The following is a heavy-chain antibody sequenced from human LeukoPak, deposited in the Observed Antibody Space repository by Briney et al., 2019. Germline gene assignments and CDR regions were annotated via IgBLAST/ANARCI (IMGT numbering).Heavy chain of an antibody. CDR3: ARDLLDVRNYYYYYMDV. CDR1: GFTFSSYS. V-gene: IGHV3-21*01. J-gene: IGHJ6*03. D-gene: IGHD2-8*01. CDR2: ISSSSSYI. Sequence: GGSLRLSCAASGFTFSSYSMNWVRQAPGKGLEWVSSISSSSSYIYYADSVKGRFTISRDNAKNSLYLQMNSLRAEDTAVYYCARDLLDVRNYYYYYMDVWGKGTTVTVSS.